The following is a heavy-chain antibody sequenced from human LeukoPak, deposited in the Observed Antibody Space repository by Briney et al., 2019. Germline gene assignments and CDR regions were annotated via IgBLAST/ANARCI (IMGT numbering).Heavy chain of an antibody. CDR1: GFTLSDHY. CDR2: ISGSGGST. V-gene: IGHV3-23*01. Sequence: GGSLRLSCAASGFTLSDHYMDWVRQVLGKGLEWVSAISGSGGSTYYADSVKGRFTISRDNSKNTLYLQMNSLRAEDTAVYYCAKGSGYWGQGTLVTVSS. CDR3: AKGSGY. J-gene: IGHJ4*02.